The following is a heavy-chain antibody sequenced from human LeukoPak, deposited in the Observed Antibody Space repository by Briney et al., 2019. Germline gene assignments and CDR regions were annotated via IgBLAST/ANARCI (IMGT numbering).Heavy chain of an antibody. CDR3: ARGRANRAFGY. V-gene: IGHV4-34*01. J-gene: IGHJ4*02. CDR1: GGPFSGYY. D-gene: IGHD3-16*01. CDR2: INHSGST. Sequence: SETLSLTCAVYGGPFSGYYWSWIRQPPGKGLEWIGEINHSGSTNYNPSLKSRVTISVDTSKNQFSLKLSSVTAADTAVYYCARGRANRAFGYWGQGTLVTVSS.